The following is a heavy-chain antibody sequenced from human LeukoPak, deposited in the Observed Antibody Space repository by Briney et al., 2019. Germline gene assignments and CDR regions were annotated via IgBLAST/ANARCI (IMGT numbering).Heavy chain of an antibody. Sequence: GGSLRLSCSASGFPFSSYAMHWVRQAPGKGLECVSAISDSGGSTYYADSVKGRFTISRDNSKNTLYLQMSSLRAEDTAVYFCVRGYSFGPYGMDVWGQGTTVTISS. V-gene: IGHV3-64D*09. J-gene: IGHJ6*02. D-gene: IGHD2-15*01. CDR3: VRGYSFGPYGMDV. CDR2: ISDSGGST. CDR1: GFPFSSYA.